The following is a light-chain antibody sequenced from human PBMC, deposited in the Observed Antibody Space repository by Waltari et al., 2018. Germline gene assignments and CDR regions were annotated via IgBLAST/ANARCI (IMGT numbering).Light chain of an antibody. CDR3: LQHNSYPQT. Sequence: DIQMTQSTSSLSASVGDRVKITCRASQDIRNDLGWFQQKPGKAPKRLIYAGLRLQSGVPSRFSGSWFGTEFTLTITDLQPDDFATYYCLQHNSYPQTFGQGTKVDFK. J-gene: IGKJ1*01. CDR2: AGL. CDR1: QDIRND. V-gene: IGKV1-17*02.